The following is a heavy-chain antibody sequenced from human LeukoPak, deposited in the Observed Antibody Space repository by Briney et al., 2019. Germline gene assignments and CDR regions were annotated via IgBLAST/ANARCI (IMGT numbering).Heavy chain of an antibody. CDR1: GGSISSYY. CDR2: IYYSGST. Sequence: SETLSLTCTVSGGSISSYYWSWIRQPPGKGLEWIGYIYYSGSTNYNPSLKSRVTISVDTSKNQFSLKLSSVTAADTAVYYCAKSNGYGLIDYWGQGTLVTVSS. J-gene: IGHJ4*02. D-gene: IGHD5-12*01. CDR3: AKSNGYGLIDY. V-gene: IGHV4-59*01.